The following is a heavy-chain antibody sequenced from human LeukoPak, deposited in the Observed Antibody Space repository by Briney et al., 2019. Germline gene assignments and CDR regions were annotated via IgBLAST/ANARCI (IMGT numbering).Heavy chain of an antibody. D-gene: IGHD2-2*01. CDR3: ARDTSSSLGN. V-gene: IGHV3-66*01. CDR1: GFTVSSNY. Sequence: GGSLRLSCAASGFTVSSNYMSWVRQAPGKELEWVSIIYTGGTTYYADSVKDRFTISRDNSKNTLYLQMNSLRVEDTAVYYCARDTSSSLGNWGQGTLVTVSS. CDR2: IYTGGTT. J-gene: IGHJ4*02.